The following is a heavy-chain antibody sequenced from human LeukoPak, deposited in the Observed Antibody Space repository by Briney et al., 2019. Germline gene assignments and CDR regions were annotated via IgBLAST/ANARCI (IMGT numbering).Heavy chain of an antibody. V-gene: IGHV4-59*01. J-gene: IGHJ3*01. CDR1: GASITNYY. CDR2: VHHSGYI. CDR3: ARARDFTGSYPDVFDV. D-gene: IGHD1-26*01. Sequence: PSETLSLTCSVSGASITNYYWNWLRQSPGKGLEWIGDVHHSGYINYNPSVKSRIAMSVDTSRSQFSLRLTSVTAADTAVYYCARARDFTGSYPDVFDVWGQGTMVTVSP.